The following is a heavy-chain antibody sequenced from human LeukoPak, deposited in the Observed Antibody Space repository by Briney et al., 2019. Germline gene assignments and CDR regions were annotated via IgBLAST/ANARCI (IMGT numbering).Heavy chain of an antibody. CDR1: GFTFSSYW. Sequence: PGGSLRLSCAASGFTFSSYWMHWVRQAPGKELVWISRINSDGSGTSYADSAKGRFTISRDNAKNTLYLQMNSLRAEDTAVYYCARADDGANSWVNYWGQGTLVTVSS. CDR2: INSDGSGT. CDR3: ARADDGANSWVNY. J-gene: IGHJ4*02. V-gene: IGHV3-74*01. D-gene: IGHD4-23*01.